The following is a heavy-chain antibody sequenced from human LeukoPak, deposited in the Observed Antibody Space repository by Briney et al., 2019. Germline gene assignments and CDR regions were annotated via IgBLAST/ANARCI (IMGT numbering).Heavy chain of an antibody. CDR3: ARGGIRQTFDN. V-gene: IGHV4-59*01. J-gene: IGHJ4*02. Sequence: SETLSLTCTVSGGSISTYYWNWIRQPPGKGLEWIGYIYYSGSTNYNPSLMSRVTISVDTSKNQFSLNLTSVTAADTAVYYCARGGIRQTFDNWGQGTLVTVSS. CDR1: GGSISTYY. CDR2: IYYSGST. D-gene: IGHD3-3*02.